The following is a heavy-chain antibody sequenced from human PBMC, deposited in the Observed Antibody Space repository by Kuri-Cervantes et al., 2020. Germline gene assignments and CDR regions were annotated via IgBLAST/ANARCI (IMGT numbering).Heavy chain of an antibody. Sequence: GGSLRLSCTASGFTFRNYAIRWVRQVPGKGLEWVAIISFDGNNKYYADSVKGRFTISRDNFKNTLYLQMNSLRAEDTAVYYCARDHSSSPGYYYYYMDVWGKGTTVTVSS. J-gene: IGHJ6*03. D-gene: IGHD6-6*01. V-gene: IGHV3-30-3*01. CDR1: GFTFRNYA. CDR2: ISFDGNNK. CDR3: ARDHSSSPGYYYYYMDV.